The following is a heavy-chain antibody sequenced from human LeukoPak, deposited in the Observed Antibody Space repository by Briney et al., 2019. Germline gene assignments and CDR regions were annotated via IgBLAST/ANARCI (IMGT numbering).Heavy chain of an antibody. D-gene: IGHD2-2*01. V-gene: IGHV3-74*01. CDR1: GFTFSSYW. Sequence: GGSLRLSCAASGFTFSSYWMHWARQAPGKGLVWVSRINSDGSSTSYADSVKGRFTISRDNAKNTLYLQMNSLRAEDTAVYYCARGVGYCSSTSCYWWFDPWGQGTLVTVSS. J-gene: IGHJ5*02. CDR2: INSDGSST. CDR3: ARGVGYCSSTSCYWWFDP.